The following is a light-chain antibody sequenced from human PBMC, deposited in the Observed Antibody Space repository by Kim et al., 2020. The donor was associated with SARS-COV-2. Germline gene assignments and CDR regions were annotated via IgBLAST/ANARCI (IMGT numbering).Light chain of an antibody. V-gene: IGKV1-33*01. CDR2: DAS. J-gene: IGKJ4*01. CDR3: QQSHNLPLT. CDR1: QDISIY. Sequence: ASVGDRVTITCQASQDISIYLNWYQQKPGRAPDLLIYDASSLETGAPPRFSGSGSGTDFTFTITSLQPEDIATYYCQQSHNLPLTFGGGTKVDIK.